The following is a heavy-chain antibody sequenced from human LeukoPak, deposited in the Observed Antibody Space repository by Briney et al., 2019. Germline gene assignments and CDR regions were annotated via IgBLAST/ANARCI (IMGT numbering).Heavy chain of an antibody. CDR3: ARNGRGGSGSSFDY. J-gene: IGHJ4*02. CDR2: ISGYSGNT. V-gene: IGHV1-18*01. CDR1: GFTFTSYG. D-gene: IGHD3-10*01. Sequence: ASVKVSCKASGFTFTSYGFSWVRQAPGQGFEWMGWISGYSGNTNSAQKLQGRVTMTTDTSTSTVYMELRSLRSDDTAVYYCARNGRGGSGSSFDYWGQGTLVTVSS.